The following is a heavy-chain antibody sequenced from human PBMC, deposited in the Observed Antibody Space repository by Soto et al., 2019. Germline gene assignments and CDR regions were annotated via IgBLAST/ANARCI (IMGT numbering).Heavy chain of an antibody. V-gene: IGHV3-23*01. Sequence: EVQLLESGGGLVQPGGSLRLSCAASGFTFSSYAMSWVRQAPGKGLEWVSAISGSGFSTYYADSVKGRFTVSRDTSKNTLFLQMNILRAEDKVVNYCTKDTGDNSSNYFDYWGQGTLFTGSS. D-gene: IGHD4-17*01. CDR2: ISGSGFST. J-gene: IGHJ4*02. CDR3: TKDTGDNSSNYFDY. CDR1: GFTFSSYA.